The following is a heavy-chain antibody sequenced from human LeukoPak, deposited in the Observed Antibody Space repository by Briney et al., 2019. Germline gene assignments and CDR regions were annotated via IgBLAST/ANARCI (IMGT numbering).Heavy chain of an antibody. V-gene: IGHV3-30*03. Sequence: GGSLRLSCAAFGFTFSSYGMHWVRQAPGKGLEWVAVTSYDGSNKYYADSVKGRFTFSRDNSKNTLYLQMNSLRTEDTAVYYCARPQSYYFDHWGQGALVTVSS. CDR1: GFTFSSYG. CDR2: TSYDGSNK. CDR3: ARPQSYYFDH. J-gene: IGHJ4*02. D-gene: IGHD5-18*01.